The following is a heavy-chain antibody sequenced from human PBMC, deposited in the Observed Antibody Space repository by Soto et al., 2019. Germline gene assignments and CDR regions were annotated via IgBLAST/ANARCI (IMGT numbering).Heavy chain of an antibody. V-gene: IGHV3-7*01. D-gene: IGHD6-6*01. CDR3: ARGIASHDSY. J-gene: IGHJ4*02. Sequence: GGSLRLSCAASGFTLSNYLMTWVRQGPGKGLEWVANIKQDGSQSYYVDSVKGRFTISRDNAKNSVYLQMNSLRVEDTAVYYCARGIASHDSYWGQGTLVTVSS. CDR1: GFTLSNYL. CDR2: IKQDGSQS.